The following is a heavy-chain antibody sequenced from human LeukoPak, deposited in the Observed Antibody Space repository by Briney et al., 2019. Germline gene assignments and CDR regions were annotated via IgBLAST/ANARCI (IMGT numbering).Heavy chain of an antibody. V-gene: IGHV3-23*01. D-gene: IGHD1-14*01. J-gene: IGHJ4*02. CDR1: GFTFSTYT. Sequence: GGSLRLSCAASGFTFSTYTMAWVRQAPGGGLEWVSGISDNGGRTYYADSVKGRFAISRDDSKSALYLQMNSLRGEDTAVYYCAKDFGRNLGGPGYWGRGTLVIVSS. CDR3: AKDFGRNLGGPGY. CDR2: ISDNGGRT.